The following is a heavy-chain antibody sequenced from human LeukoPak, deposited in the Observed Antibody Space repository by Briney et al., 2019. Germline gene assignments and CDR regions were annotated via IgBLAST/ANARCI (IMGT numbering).Heavy chain of an antibody. Sequence: PGRSLRLSCAASALTFSSYSMHWVRQPPGKGLQWVAVIPFDGSNKYYPDSVKGRFTISRHNSKNTLYLQMNSLRREDTAVYYCARDAPSRDAFDIWGQGTMVTVSS. CDR1: ALTFSSYS. CDR2: IPFDGSNK. J-gene: IGHJ3*02. CDR3: ARDAPSRDAFDI. V-gene: IGHV3-30-3*01.